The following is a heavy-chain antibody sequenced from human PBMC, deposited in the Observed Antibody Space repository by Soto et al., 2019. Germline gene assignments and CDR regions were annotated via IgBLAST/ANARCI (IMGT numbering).Heavy chain of an antibody. CDR1: GFTFRSYA. Sequence: PGGSLRLSCAGSGFTFRSYAMNWVRQAPGKGLEWVSVISGGGETAFYANSVKGRSTISRDNSKNTLYLQLSSLSAEDTAVYYCARSPTHYYYDSSGYYGIDYWGQGTLVTVSS. CDR3: ARSPTHYYYDSSGYYGIDY. J-gene: IGHJ4*02. V-gene: IGHV3-23*01. D-gene: IGHD3-22*01. CDR2: ISGGGETA.